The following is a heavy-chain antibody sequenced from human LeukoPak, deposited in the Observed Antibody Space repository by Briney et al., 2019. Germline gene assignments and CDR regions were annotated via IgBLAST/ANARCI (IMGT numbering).Heavy chain of an antibody. D-gene: IGHD2-15*01. J-gene: IGHJ4*02. Sequence: HPGRSLRLSCAASGFTFSSYAMHWVRQAPGKGLEWVAVISYDGSNKYYADSVKGRFTISRDNSKNTLYLQMNSLRAEDTAVYYCARDWHGHGDPPTSGGSADYWGQGTLVTVSS. V-gene: IGHV3-30-3*01. CDR1: GFTFSSYA. CDR2: ISYDGSNK. CDR3: ARDWHGHGDPPTSGGSADY.